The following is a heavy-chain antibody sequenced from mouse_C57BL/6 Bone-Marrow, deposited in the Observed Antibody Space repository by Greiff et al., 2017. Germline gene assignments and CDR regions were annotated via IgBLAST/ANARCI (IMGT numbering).Heavy chain of an antibody. CDR1: GYTFTSYW. V-gene: IGHV1-64*01. CDR3: AEELRREDYFDY. J-gene: IGHJ2*01. CDR2: IHPNSGST. D-gene: IGHD2-4*01. Sequence: QVQLQQPGAELVKPGASVKLSCKASGYTFTSYWMHWVKQRPGQGLEWIVMIHPNSGSTNYNEKFKSKATLTVDKSSSTAYMQLSSLTSEDSAVYYCAEELRREDYFDYWGQGTTLTVSS.